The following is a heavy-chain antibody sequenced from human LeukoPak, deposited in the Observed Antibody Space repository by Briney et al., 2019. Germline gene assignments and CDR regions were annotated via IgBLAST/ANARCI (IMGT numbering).Heavy chain of an antibody. D-gene: IGHD4/OR15-4a*01. CDR3: ARDVVPYGGHPTAFDY. CDR2: INTNTGNP. V-gene: IGHV7-4-1*02. J-gene: IGHJ4*02. Sequence: ASVKVSCKASGYTFTSYAMNWVRQAPGQGLEWMGWINTNTGNPTYAQGFTGRFVFSLDTSVSTAYLQISSLRAEDTAVYYCARDVVPYGGHPTAFDYWGQGTLVTVSS. CDR1: GYTFTSYA.